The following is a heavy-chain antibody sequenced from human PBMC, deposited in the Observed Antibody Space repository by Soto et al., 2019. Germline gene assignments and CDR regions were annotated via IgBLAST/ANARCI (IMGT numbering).Heavy chain of an antibody. CDR2: ISSSSSYI. J-gene: IGHJ6*02. D-gene: IGHD7-27*01. V-gene: IGHV3-21*01. Sequence: PGGSMRLSCAASGFTFSSYSVNWVRQDPGKGLEWVSSISSSSSYIYYADSVKGRFTISRDNAKNSLYLQMNSLRAEDTAVYYCARDSNRGTPYYYYYGMDVWGQGTTVTVSS. CDR3: ARDSNRGTPYYYYYGMDV. CDR1: GFTFSSYS.